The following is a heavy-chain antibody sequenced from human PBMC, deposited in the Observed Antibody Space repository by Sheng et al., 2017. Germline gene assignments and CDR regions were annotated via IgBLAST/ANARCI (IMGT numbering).Heavy chain of an antibody. Sequence: QVQLVQSGAEVKKPGSSVKVSCKASGGTFSTYTIAWVRQAPGQGLEWMGGIIPISGTTTYAQKFQGRVTITTDELTSTVYMEVSSLRTEDTAVYFCARTMAYDAFHMWGQGTMVTVSS. J-gene: IGHJ3*02. CDR2: IIPISGTT. CDR1: GGTFSTYT. V-gene: IGHV1-69*05. D-gene: IGHD3-10*01. CDR3: ARTMAYDAFHM.